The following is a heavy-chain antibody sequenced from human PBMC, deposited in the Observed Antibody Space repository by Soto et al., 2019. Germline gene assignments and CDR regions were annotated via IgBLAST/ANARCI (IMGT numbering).Heavy chain of an antibody. CDR1: GFTFSSYS. CDR3: ARDPPHSLYSSRWYYYYGMDV. D-gene: IGHD6-13*01. CDR2: ISSSSSYI. V-gene: IGHV3-21*01. Sequence: GGSLRLSCAASGFTFSSYSMNWVRQAPGKGLEWVSSISSSSSYIYYADSVKGRFTISRDNAKNSLYLQMNSLRAEDTAVYYCARDPPHSLYSSRWYYYYGMDVWGQGTTVTVSS. J-gene: IGHJ6*02.